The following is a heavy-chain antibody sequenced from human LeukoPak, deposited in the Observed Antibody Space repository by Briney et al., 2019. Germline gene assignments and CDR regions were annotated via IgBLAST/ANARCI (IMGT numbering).Heavy chain of an antibody. CDR2: ISGSGGST. V-gene: IGHV3-23*01. CDR1: GFTFSSYA. Sequence: PGGSLRLSCAASGFTFSSYAMSWVRQAPGKGLEWVSAISGSGGSTYYADSVKGRFTISRDNSKNTLYLQMNSLRAEDTAVYYCARILNSSRLFDYWGQGTLVTVSS. CDR3: ARILNSSRLFDY. J-gene: IGHJ4*02. D-gene: IGHD6-13*01.